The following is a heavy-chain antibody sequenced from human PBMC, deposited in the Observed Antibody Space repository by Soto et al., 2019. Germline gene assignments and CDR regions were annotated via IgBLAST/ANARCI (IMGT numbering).Heavy chain of an antibody. Sequence: SVKVSCKASGGTFSSYAISWVRQAPGQGLEWMGGIIPIFGTANYAQKFQGRVTITADESTSTAYMELSSPRSEDTAVYYCARDPQRPYDSSGYYPIWGQGTMVTVSS. CDR2: IIPIFGTA. CDR3: ARDPQRPYDSSGYYPI. V-gene: IGHV1-69*13. D-gene: IGHD3-22*01. CDR1: GGTFSSYA. J-gene: IGHJ3*02.